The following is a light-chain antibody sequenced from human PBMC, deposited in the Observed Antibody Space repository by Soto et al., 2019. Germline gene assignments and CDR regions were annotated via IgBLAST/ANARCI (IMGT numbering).Light chain of an antibody. CDR3: QEYNIWPWT. CDR2: GAS. CDR1: QSVSSN. V-gene: IGKV3-15*01. Sequence: EIVMTQSPATLSVSPGERATLSCRASQSVSSNLAWYQQKPGQAPRLLIYGASTRATGIPARFSGSGSGTECTLTLSSLQSEDFAVYYCQEYNIWPWTFGQGTKVDIK. J-gene: IGKJ1*01.